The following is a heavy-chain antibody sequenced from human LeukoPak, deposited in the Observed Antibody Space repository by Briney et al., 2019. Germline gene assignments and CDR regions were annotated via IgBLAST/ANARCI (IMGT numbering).Heavy chain of an antibody. CDR1: GFTVSSNH. J-gene: IGHJ5*02. Sequence: GGSLRLSCAVSGFTVSSNHMSWVRQAPGKGLEWVSVFYSGGDTHYADSVKGRFTISRDNAKNTLYLQMNSLRAEDTAVYYCARAARADCTSPTCHSWLAPWGQGTQVTVSS. D-gene: IGHD2/OR15-2a*01. V-gene: IGHV3-53*01. CDR2: FYSGGDT. CDR3: ARAARADCTSPTCHSWLAP.